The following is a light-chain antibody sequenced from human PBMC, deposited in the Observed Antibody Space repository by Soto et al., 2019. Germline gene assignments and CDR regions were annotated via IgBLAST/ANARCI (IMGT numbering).Light chain of an antibody. Sequence: EIVLTQSPATLSLSPGERATLSCRASQSISSYLAWYQQKPGQASRLLIYDASNRATGIPARFSGSGSGTDFTLTISSLEPEDFAVYYCQLRSNWPPALTFGGGTKVEIK. V-gene: IGKV3-11*01. CDR2: DAS. J-gene: IGKJ4*01. CDR3: QLRSNWPPALT. CDR1: QSISSY.